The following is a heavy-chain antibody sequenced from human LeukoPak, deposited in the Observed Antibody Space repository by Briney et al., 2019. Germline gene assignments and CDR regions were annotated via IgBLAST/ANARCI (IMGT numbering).Heavy chain of an antibody. Sequence: GGSLRLSCAASGFTFSSYSMNWVRQAPGKGLEWVSYISSSSTIYYADSVKGRFTISRDNAKNSLYLQMNSLRAEDTAVYYCARDIAVRGVSDYWGQGTLVTVSS. CDR1: GFTFSSYS. J-gene: IGHJ4*02. V-gene: IGHV3-48*01. D-gene: IGHD3-10*01. CDR3: ARDIAVRGVSDY. CDR2: ISSSSTI.